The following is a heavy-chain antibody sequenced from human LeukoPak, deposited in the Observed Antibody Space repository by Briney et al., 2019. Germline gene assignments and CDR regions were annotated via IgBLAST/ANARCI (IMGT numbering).Heavy chain of an antibody. CDR2: IKQDGSEK. CDR1: GFTFSSHW. J-gene: IGHJ4*02. CDR3: AREGNYGFMDY. Sequence: GGSLRLSCAASGFTFSSHWMSWVRQAPGKGLEWVANIKQDGSEKYYVDSVKGRFTISRDNAKNSLYLQMNSLRAEDTAVYYCAREGNYGFMDYWGQGTLVTVSS. V-gene: IGHV3-7*01. D-gene: IGHD4-11*01.